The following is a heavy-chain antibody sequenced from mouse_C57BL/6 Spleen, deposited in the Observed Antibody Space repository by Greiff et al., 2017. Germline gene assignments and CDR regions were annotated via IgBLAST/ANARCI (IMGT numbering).Heavy chain of an antibody. D-gene: IGHD1-1*01. CDR2: IHPNSGST. Sequence: QVQLQQPGAELVKPGASVKLSCKASGYTFTSYWMHWVKQRPGQGLEWIGMIHPNSGSTNYNEKFKSKATLTVDKSSSTAYMQLSSLTSEDSAVYYCARRDTTVVATDAMDYWGQGTSVTVSS. J-gene: IGHJ4*01. CDR3: ARRDTTVVATDAMDY. V-gene: IGHV1-64*01. CDR1: GYTFTSYW.